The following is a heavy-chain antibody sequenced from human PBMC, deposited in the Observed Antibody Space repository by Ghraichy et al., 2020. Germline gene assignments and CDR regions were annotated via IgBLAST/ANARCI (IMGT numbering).Heavy chain of an antibody. J-gene: IGHJ4*02. V-gene: IGHV4-39*01. CDR2: IYYSGST. Sequence: SETPSLTCTVSGGSISSSSYYWGWIRQPPGKGLEWIGSIYYSGSTYYNPSLKSRVTISVDTSKNQFSLKLSSVTAADTAVYYCARHVYDFWSGYTYYFDYWGQGTLVTVSS. D-gene: IGHD3-3*01. CDR1: GGSISSSSYY. CDR3: ARHVYDFWSGYTYYFDY.